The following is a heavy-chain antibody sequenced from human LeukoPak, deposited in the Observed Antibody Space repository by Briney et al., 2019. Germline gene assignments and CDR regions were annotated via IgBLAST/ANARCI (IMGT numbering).Heavy chain of an antibody. J-gene: IGHJ4*02. CDR1: GFTFSSYG. V-gene: IGHV3-30*03. D-gene: IGHD3-3*01. CDR2: ISYDGSNK. CDR3: AIVAGVAR. Sequence: GGSLRLSCAASGFTFSSYGMHWVRQAPGKGLKWVAVISYDGSNKYYADSVKGRFTISRDNSKNTLYLQMNSLRAEDTAVYYCAIVAGVARWGQGTLVTVSS.